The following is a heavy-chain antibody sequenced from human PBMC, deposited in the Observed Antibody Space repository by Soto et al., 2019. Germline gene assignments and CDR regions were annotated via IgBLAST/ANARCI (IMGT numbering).Heavy chain of an antibody. J-gene: IGHJ4*02. D-gene: IGHD3-22*01. CDR2: IKRETDGWTT. Sequence: EVQLVESGGGLVKPGGSLRLSCTAPGFTFSNAWMSWVRQAPGKCLEWVGRIKRETDGWTTDDAAPVKGRVTISREDSKNTLYLRMNSLKTEDTAVCYCTTRVYYSYSSGSPRDFGYWGQGTMVSVSS. CDR3: TTRVYYSYSSGSPRDFGY. CDR1: GFTFSNAW. V-gene: IGHV3-15*01.